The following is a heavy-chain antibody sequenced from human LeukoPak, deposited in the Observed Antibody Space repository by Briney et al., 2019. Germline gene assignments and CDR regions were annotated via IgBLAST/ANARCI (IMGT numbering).Heavy chain of an antibody. Sequence: PGGSLRLSCAASGFTFSSYGMLWGRQAPGKGLEWVAVISYDASNKYYADSVKGRFTISRDNSKNTLDLQMNSLRAGDTALYYCATSYCSCGSCYAGPLDYWGQGTLVTVSS. D-gene: IGHD2-15*01. CDR2: ISYDASNK. J-gene: IGHJ4*02. CDR1: GFTFSSYG. CDR3: ATSYCSCGSCYAGPLDY. V-gene: IGHV3-30*03.